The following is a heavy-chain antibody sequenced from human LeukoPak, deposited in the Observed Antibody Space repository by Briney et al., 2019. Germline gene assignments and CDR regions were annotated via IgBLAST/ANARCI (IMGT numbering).Heavy chain of an antibody. J-gene: IGHJ4*02. Sequence: QTGGSLRLSCAASGFTFSSYWMSWVRQAPGKGLEWVANIKQDGSEKYYVDSVKGRFTISRDNAKNSLYLQMNSLRAEDTAVYYCARGYCSSTSCYAGFFDYWGQGTLVTVSS. CDR3: ARGYCSSTSCYAGFFDY. CDR2: IKQDGSEK. V-gene: IGHV3-7*04. D-gene: IGHD2-2*01. CDR1: GFTFSSYW.